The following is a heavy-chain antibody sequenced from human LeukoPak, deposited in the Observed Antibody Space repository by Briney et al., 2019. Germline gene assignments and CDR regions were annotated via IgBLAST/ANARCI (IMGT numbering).Heavy chain of an antibody. Sequence: GGSLRLSCAASGFTFSSYGMHWVRQAPGKGLEWVSAISGSGGSTYYADSVKGRFTISRDNSKNTLYLQMNSLRAEDTAVYYCAKGQWLTFDYWGQGTLVTVSS. CDR1: GFTFSSYG. CDR3: AKGQWLTFDY. V-gene: IGHV3-23*01. D-gene: IGHD6-19*01. CDR2: ISGSGGST. J-gene: IGHJ4*02.